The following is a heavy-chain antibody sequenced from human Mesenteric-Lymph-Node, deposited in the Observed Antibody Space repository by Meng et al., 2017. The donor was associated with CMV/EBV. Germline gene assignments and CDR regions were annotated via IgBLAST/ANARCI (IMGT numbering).Heavy chain of an antibody. D-gene: IGHD3-3*01. CDR2: ISPYSGNT. CDR1: TFRNYD. CDR3: ARDRVYDFWSGYYKLWYFDL. Sequence: ASVKVSCKYTFRNYDITWVRQAPGQGLEWMGWISPYSGNTKYSQRFQGRVTMTTDTSTSTAYMELRSLRSDDTAVYYCARDRVYDFWSGYYKLWYFDLWGRGTLVTVSS. V-gene: IGHV1-18*01. J-gene: IGHJ2*01.